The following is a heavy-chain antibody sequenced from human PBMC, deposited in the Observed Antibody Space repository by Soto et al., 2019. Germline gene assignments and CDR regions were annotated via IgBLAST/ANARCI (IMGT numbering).Heavy chain of an antibody. J-gene: IGHJ4*02. V-gene: IGHV3-21*01. CDR1: GFTFSSYS. CDR2: ISSSSSYI. CDR3: ARGRIAARLGMAY. Sequence: KPGGSLRLSCAASGFTFSSYSMNWVRQAPGKGLEWVSSISSSSSYIYYADSVKGRFTISRDNAKNSLYLQMNSLRAEDTAVYYCARGRIAARLGMAYWGQGTLVTVSS. D-gene: IGHD6-6*01.